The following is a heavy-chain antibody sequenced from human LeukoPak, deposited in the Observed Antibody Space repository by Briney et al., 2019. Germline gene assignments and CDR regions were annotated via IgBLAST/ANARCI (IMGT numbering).Heavy chain of an antibody. CDR1: GYTFTGYY. D-gene: IGHD3-22*01. V-gene: IGHV1-2*02. J-gene: IGHJ2*01. Sequence: ASVKVSCKASGYTFTGYYMHWVRQAPGQGLEWMGWINPNSGGTNYAQKFQGRVTMTRDTSISTAYMELSRLRSDDTAVYYCARDLFESEPRWLDPKENWYFDLWGRGTLVTVSS. CDR3: ARDLFESEPRWLDPKENWYFDL. CDR2: INPNSGGT.